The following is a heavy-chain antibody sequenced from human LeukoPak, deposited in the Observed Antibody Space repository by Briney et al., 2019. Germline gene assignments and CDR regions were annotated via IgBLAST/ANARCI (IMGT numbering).Heavy chain of an antibody. CDR3: ARDSYPNGDYILDY. CDR1: GFTFSSYA. V-gene: IGHV3-30*04. Sequence: GRSLRLSCAASGFTFSSYAMHWVRQAPGKGLEWVAVISYDGSNKYYADSVKGRFTISRDNSKNTLYLQMNSLRAEDTAVYYCARDSYPNGDYILDYWGQGTLVTVFS. D-gene: IGHD4-17*01. CDR2: ISYDGSNK. J-gene: IGHJ4*02.